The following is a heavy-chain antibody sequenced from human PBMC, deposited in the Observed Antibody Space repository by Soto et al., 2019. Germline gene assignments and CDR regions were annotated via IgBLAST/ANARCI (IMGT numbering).Heavy chain of an antibody. J-gene: IGHJ6*02. CDR3: ARDRVGQLLDYYYYGMDV. D-gene: IGHD6-6*01. CDR1: GGTFSSYA. V-gene: IGHV1-69*13. CDR2: IIPIFGTA. Sequence: SVKVSCKASGGTFSSYAISWVRQAPGQGPEWMGGIIPIFGTANYAQKFQGRVTITADESTSTAYMELSSLRSEDTAVYYCARDRVGQLLDYYYYGMDVWGQGTTVTVSS.